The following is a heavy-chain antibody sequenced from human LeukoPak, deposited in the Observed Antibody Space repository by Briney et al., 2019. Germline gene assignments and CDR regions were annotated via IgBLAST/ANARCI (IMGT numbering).Heavy chain of an antibody. V-gene: IGHV3-74*01. D-gene: IGHD3-10*01. CDR3: STGSGHAFDI. CDR1: GFTFSSYW. CDR2: INSDGSST. Sequence: PGGSLRLSCAAAGFTFSSYWMHWGRQVPGKLLLWVSRINSDGSSTNYADSVKGRFTICRDYAKNPLYEQMNLRAADDTVLYYCSTGSGHAFDIWGRGTMVTVSS. J-gene: IGHJ3*02.